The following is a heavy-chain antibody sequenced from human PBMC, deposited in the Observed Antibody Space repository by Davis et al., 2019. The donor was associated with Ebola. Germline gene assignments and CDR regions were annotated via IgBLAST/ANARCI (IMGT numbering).Heavy chain of an antibody. CDR1: GGTFSSYG. Sequence: ASVKVSCKASGGTFSSYGISWVRQAPGQGLEWMGWISAYNGNTNYAQNLQGRVTMTTDTSTTTAYMELRSLRSDDTAVYYCARFARRLDYWGQGTLVTVST. J-gene: IGHJ4*02. CDR3: ARFARRLDY. D-gene: IGHD3-10*01. CDR2: ISAYNGNT. V-gene: IGHV1-18*01.